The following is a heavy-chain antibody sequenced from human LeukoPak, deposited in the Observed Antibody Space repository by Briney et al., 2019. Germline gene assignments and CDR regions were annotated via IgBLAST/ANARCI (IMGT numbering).Heavy chain of an antibody. V-gene: IGHV1-69*05. CDR2: IIPIFGTA. CDR1: GGTFSSYA. D-gene: IGHD3-9*01. CDR3: ARNYDILTGPPTYYYYGMDV. J-gene: IGHJ6*02. Sequence: GASVKVSCKASGGTFSSYAISWVRQAPGQGLEWMGGIIPIFGTANYAQKFQGRVTMTRDTSTSTVYMELSSLRSEDTAVYCCARNYDILTGPPTYYYYGMDVWGQGTTVTVSS.